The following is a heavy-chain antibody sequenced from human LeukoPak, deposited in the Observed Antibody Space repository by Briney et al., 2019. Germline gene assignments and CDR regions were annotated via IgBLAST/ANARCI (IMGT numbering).Heavy chain of an antibody. V-gene: IGHV4-39*07. CDR3: ARDQRRYCSSSSCSRFDY. CDR2: IYYSSGRT. D-gene: IGHD2-2*01. J-gene: IGHJ4*02. CDR1: GGSFSSSSYF. Sequence: SETLSLTCTVSGGSFSSSSYFWVWIRQPPGKGLEWIGNIYYSSGRTYYNPSLKSRVAISVDTSKNQFSLKLSSVTAADTALYYCARDQRRYCSSSSCSRFDYWGQGTLVTVSS.